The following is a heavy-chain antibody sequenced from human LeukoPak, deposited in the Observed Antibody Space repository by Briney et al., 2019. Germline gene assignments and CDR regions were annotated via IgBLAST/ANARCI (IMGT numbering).Heavy chain of an antibody. CDR3: AREGNDVDTAMDYWSIDY. V-gene: IGHV3-33*01. D-gene: IGHD5-18*01. Sequence: GGSLRLSCAASGFTFSSYGMHWVRQAPGEGLEWVAVIWYDGTNKYYADSVKGRFTISRDNSKNTLYLQMNSLRAEDTAVYYCAREGNDVDTAMDYWSIDYWGQGTLVTVSS. J-gene: IGHJ4*02. CDR2: IWYDGTNK. CDR1: GFTFSSYG.